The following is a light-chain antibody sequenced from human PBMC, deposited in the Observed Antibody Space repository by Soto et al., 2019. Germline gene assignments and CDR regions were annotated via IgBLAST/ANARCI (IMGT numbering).Light chain of an antibody. CDR3: QQYGNSPIT. CDR2: GAS. Sequence: DILLTQSPGTLSLSPGDRATLSCRASQSVSSSYLAWYQQKPGQAPRLLIFGASGRASGIPDRFSGSGSGTDFTLTITRLEPEDFAVYYCQQYGNSPITFGQGTRLEIK. J-gene: IGKJ5*01. CDR1: QSVSSSY. V-gene: IGKV3-20*01.